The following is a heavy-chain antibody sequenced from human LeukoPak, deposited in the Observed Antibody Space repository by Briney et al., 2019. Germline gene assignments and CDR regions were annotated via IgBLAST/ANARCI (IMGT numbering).Heavy chain of an antibody. D-gene: IGHD6-19*01. CDR3: ASRGDSSGWYYFDY. CDR1: GFTFSDYY. V-gene: IGHV3-11*06. J-gene: IGHJ4*02. CDR2: ISSSSSYT. Sequence: PGGSLRLSCAASGFTFSDYYMSWMGQAPGKGREWVSYISSSSSYTNYADSWKGRFTISRDNAKNSLYLQMNSLRAEDTAVYYCASRGDSSGWYYFDYWGQGTLVTVSS.